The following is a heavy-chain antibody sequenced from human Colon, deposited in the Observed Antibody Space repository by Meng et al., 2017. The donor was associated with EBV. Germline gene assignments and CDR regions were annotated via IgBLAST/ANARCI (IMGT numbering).Heavy chain of an antibody. D-gene: IGHD2-2*01. CDR1: GGSVSSETYY. J-gene: IGHJ4*02. Sequence: QVQLRESGPRLVKPSETLSLTCSVSGGSVSSETYYWNWIRQPPGKALEWIGYVSYSGGTNYNPSLKNRVTISVDTSKNQVSLRLSSVTAADTAVFYCARAVGPDCSSTSCPFDYWGQGTLVTVSS. V-gene: IGHV4-61*01. CDR2: VSYSGGT. CDR3: ARAVGPDCSSTSCPFDY.